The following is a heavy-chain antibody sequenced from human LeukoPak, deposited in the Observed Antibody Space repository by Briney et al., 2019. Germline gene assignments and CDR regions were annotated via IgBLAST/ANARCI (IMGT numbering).Heavy chain of an antibody. CDR2: IWYDGSNK. Sequence: GGSLRLSCAAPGFTFSSYGMHWVRQAPGKGLEWVAVIWYDGSNKYYADAVKGRFTISRDNSKNTLYLQMNSLRAEDTAVYYGARDNGDHWGQGTLVTVSS. J-gene: IGHJ4*02. CDR3: ARDNGDH. D-gene: IGHD2-8*01. V-gene: IGHV3-33*01. CDR1: GFTFSSYG.